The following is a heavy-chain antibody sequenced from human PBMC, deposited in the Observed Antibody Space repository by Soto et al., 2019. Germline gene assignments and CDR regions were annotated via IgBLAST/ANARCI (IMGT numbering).Heavy chain of an antibody. D-gene: IGHD3-3*01. CDR2: INHSGST. Sequence: SETLSLTCAVYGGSFSGYYWSWIRQPPGKGLEWIGEINHSGSTNYNPSLKSRVTISVDTSKNQFSLKLSSVTAADTAVYYCARGWGDRYYDFWSGYHYYYYYYMDVWGKGTTVTSP. J-gene: IGHJ6*03. V-gene: IGHV4-34*01. CDR1: GGSFSGYY. CDR3: ARGWGDRYYDFWSGYHYYYYYYMDV.